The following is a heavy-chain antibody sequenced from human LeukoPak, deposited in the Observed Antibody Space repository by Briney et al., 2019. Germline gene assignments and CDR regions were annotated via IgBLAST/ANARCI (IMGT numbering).Heavy chain of an antibody. CDR2: ISSSSSYI. CDR1: GFTFSSYS. J-gene: IGHJ4*02. D-gene: IGHD4-17*01. V-gene: IGHV3-21*04. Sequence: PGGSLRLSCAASGFTFSSYSMNWVRQAPGKGLEWVSSISSSSSYIYYADSVKGRFTISRDNAKNSLYLQMNSLRAGDTAVYYCARGAGDYAAYWGQGTLVTVSS. CDR3: ARGAGDYAAY.